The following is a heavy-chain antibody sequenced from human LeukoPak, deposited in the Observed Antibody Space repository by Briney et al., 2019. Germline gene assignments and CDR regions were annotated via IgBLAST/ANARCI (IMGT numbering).Heavy chain of an antibody. CDR2: XSFDVNNK. J-gene: IGHJ4*02. CDR3: ARGYCTSSSCYNDY. D-gene: IGHD2-2*02. Sequence: GGSLRLSCATSGFTFXXXXXHWVRQAPXXXXXXXXXXSFDVNNKYYADSVRGRFTISRDNSKNTLYLQMNSLRAEDTAVYSCARGYCTSSSCYNDYWGQGTLVTVSS. CDR1: GFTFXXXX. V-gene: IGHV3-30*01.